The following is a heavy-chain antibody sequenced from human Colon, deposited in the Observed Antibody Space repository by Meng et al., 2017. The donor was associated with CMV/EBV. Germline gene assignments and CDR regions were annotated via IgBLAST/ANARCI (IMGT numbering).Heavy chain of an antibody. CDR2: IGSGGNSA. V-gene: IGHV3-23*03. Sequence: GESLKISCVASGFTFGSYAMNWVRQAPGKGLEWLAFIGSGGNSAYYADSVKGRFTISRDNSKSTLYLEMASLRVDDTAVYFCAKDGGFGGNEFFYSWGQGALVTVSS. J-gene: IGHJ4*02. D-gene: IGHD5-12*01. CDR1: GFTFGSYA. CDR3: AKDGGFGGNEFFYS.